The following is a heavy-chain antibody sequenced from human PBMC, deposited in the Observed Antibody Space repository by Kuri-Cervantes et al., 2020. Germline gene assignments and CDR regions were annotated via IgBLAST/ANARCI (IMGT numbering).Heavy chain of an antibody. CDR2: INHSGST. CDR1: GGSFSGYY. D-gene: IGHD3-22*01. Sequence: GSLRLSCAVYGGSFSGYYWSWIRQPPGKGLEWIGEINHSGSTNYNPSLKSRVTISVDTSKNQFSLKLSSVTAADTAVYYCARGPYYYDSSGYPTSHASDIWGQGTMVTVSS. J-gene: IGHJ3*02. CDR3: ARGPYYYDSSGYPTSHASDI. V-gene: IGHV4-34*01.